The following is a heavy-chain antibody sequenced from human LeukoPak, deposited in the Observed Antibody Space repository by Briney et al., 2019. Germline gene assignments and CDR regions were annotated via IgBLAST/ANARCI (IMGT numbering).Heavy chain of an antibody. CDR3: ARHWTGTKSFDY. CDR1: GFTFSSYA. D-gene: IGHD1-14*01. J-gene: IGHJ4*02. Sequence: GGSLRLSCAASGFTFSSYAMSWVRQAPGKGLEWVSAISGSGGSTYYADSVKGRFTISRDNFKNTLYLQMNSLRAEDTAVYYCARHWTGTKSFDYWGQGTLVTVSS. CDR2: ISGSGGST. V-gene: IGHV3-23*01.